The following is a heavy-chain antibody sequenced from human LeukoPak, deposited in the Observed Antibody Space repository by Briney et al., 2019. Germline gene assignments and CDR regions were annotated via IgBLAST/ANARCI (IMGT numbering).Heavy chain of an antibody. CDR3: ARGTYFDY. CDR1: GYTFTSYY. V-gene: IGHV1-18*04. CDR2: SSAYNGNT. Sequence: ASVKVSCKASGYTFTSYYMHWVRQAPGQGLEWMGWSSAYNGNTNYAQKLQGRVTMTTDTTTSTAYMELRSLRSDDTAVYYCARGTYFDYWGQGTLVTVSS. J-gene: IGHJ4*02.